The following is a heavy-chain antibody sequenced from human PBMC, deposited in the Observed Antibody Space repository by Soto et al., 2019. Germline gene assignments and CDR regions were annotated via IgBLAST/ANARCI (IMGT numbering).Heavy chain of an antibody. Sequence: SGPTLVNPTQTLTLTCTFSGFSIRSSGMCVSWIRQPPGKALEWLARIDWDDDKFYSTSLKTRLTISKDTSKNQVVLTMTNMEPADTGTYYCARGEDVIRGVMKYWGQGTLVTVSS. J-gene: IGHJ4*02. V-gene: IGHV2-70*17. CDR1: GFSIRSSGMC. CDR2: IDWDDDK. D-gene: IGHD3-10*01. CDR3: ARGEDVIRGVMKY.